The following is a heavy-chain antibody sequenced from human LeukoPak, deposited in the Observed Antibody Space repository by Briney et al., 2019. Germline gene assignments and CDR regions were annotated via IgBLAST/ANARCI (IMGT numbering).Heavy chain of an antibody. D-gene: IGHD6-19*01. J-gene: IGHJ4*02. CDR3: AKMGLKQWPYNYFDY. V-gene: IGHV3-23*01. CDR1: GFTFNSFA. CDR2: ISDNGDRT. Sequence: GGSLRLSCAASGFTFNSFAMAWVRQAPGKGLECVSAISDNGDRTFYGDSVKGRFTISRDESKSTLYLQMNGLTAEDTAFYYCAKMGLKQWPYNYFDYWGQGTLVTVSS.